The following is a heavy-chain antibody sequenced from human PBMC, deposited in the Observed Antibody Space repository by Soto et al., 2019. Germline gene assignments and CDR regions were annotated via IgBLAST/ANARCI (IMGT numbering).Heavy chain of an antibody. D-gene: IGHD4-17*01. V-gene: IGHV3-23*01. Sequence: PGGSLRLSCAASGFGFSTHALTWVRQAPGKGLEWLSSITNTGLTTHYADSVKGRFTISRENSRNTLHLQMNNLRVDDTAIYYCAKGFHYGDTKHIDNWGQGTLVTVSS. J-gene: IGHJ4*02. CDR3: AKGFHYGDTKHIDN. CDR2: ITNTGLTT. CDR1: GFGFSTHA.